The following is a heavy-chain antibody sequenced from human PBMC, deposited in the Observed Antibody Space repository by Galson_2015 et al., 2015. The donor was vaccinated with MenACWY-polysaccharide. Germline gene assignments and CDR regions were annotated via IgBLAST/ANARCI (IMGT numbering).Heavy chain of an antibody. J-gene: IGHJ3*02. V-gene: IGHV1-58*01. CDR3: AAASKSPGALDI. Sequence: SVKVSCKASGFTFTTSTVQWVRQARGQRLEWIGWIVVGSGYTNYAQKFQERVTITRDMSTTTAYMELSSLRSEDTAVYYCAAASKSPGALDIWGQGTMVTVSS. CDR1: GFTFTTST. CDR2: IVVGSGYT.